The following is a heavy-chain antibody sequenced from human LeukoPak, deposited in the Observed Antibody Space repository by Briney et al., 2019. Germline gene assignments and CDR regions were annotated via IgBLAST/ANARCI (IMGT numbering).Heavy chain of an antibody. CDR3: ARDPWPRQDNWFDP. CDR1: GGTFISYA. D-gene: IGHD5-24*01. V-gene: IGHV1-69*01. Sequence: SVKVSCKXSGGTFISYAISWVRQAPGQGLEWMGGIIPIFGTANYSQKFQGRVTITADESTSTAYMELSSLRSEDTAVYYCARDPWPRQDNWFDPWGQGTLVTVSS. J-gene: IGHJ5*02. CDR2: IIPIFGTA.